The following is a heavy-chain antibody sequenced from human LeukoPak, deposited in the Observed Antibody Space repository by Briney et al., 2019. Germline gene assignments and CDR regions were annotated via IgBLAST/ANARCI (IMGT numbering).Heavy chain of an antibody. Sequence: PGRSLRLSCAASGFTFSGYTIHWVRQAPGKGLQWVALISYDESNKYYADSVKGRFAISRDNSKNTLYLQINSLRAEDTAVYCCGKVYERNYYPADKWYGMDVWGKGTTVTVSS. CDR2: ISYDESNK. V-gene: IGHV3-30*18. D-gene: IGHD5/OR15-5a*01. J-gene: IGHJ6*04. CDR1: GFTFSGYT. CDR3: GKVYERNYYPADKWYGMDV.